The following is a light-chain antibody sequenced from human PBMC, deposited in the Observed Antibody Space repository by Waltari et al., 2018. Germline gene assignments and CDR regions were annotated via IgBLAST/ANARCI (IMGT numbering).Light chain of an antibody. V-gene: IGKV1-17*01. CDR1: QGIGND. CDR3: QQRSNWPPYIT. J-gene: IGKJ3*01. CDR2: GAS. Sequence: DIQMTQSPSSLSASVGDTVTITCRARQGIGNDLDWYQQKPGKAPKRLIYGASSLQSGVPSRFSGRGSGTEFTLTISSLQPEDFATYYCQQRSNWPPYITFGPGTKVDIK.